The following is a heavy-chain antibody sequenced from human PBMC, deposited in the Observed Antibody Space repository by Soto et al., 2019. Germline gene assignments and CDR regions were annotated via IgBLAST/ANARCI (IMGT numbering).Heavy chain of an antibody. J-gene: IGHJ6*02. Sequence: GGSLRLSCAASGFTFDDYAMHWVRQAPGKGLEWVSGISWNSGSIGYADSVKGRFTISRDNAKNSLYLQMNSLRAEDTALYYCAKDNLVRGVIYYGTDVWGQGTTVTVSS. D-gene: IGHD3-10*01. CDR2: ISWNSGSI. CDR1: GFTFDDYA. CDR3: AKDNLVRGVIYYGTDV. V-gene: IGHV3-9*01.